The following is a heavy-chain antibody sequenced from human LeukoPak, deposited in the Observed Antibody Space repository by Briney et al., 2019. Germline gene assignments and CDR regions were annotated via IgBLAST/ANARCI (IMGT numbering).Heavy chain of an antibody. CDR2: IDTTTSYK. Sequence: PGGSLRLSCAASGFTFSTYGMNWVRQAPGKGLEWVSFIDTTTSYKYYADSVKGRFTISRDNAKNSLYLQMNSLRADDTAFYYCARGRSITILRGVAISDGFDIWGQGTMVTVSS. D-gene: IGHD3-10*01. CDR3: ARGRSITILRGVAISDGFDI. V-gene: IGHV3-21*01. CDR1: GFTFSTYG. J-gene: IGHJ3*02.